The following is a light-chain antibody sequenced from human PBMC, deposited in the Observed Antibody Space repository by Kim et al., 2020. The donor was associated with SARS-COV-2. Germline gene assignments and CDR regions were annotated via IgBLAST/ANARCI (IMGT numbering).Light chain of an antibody. V-gene: IGKV3-11*01. J-gene: IGKJ1*01. Sequence: SLYPGERATLSCRASQSVSSYLAWYQQKPGQAPRLLIYDASNRATGIPARFSGSGSGTDFTLTISSLEPEDFAVYYCQQRSSWWTFGQGTKVDIK. CDR1: QSVSSY. CDR3: QQRSSWWT. CDR2: DAS.